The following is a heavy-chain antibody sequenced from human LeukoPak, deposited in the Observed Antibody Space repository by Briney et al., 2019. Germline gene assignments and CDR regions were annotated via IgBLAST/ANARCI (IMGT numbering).Heavy chain of an antibody. Sequence: GASVKVSCKASGYTFTSYDINWVRQATGQGLEWMGWMNPNSGNTGYAQKFQGRVTMTRNTSISTAYMELSSLRSEDTAVYYCARRMARRGNVLLWSGELTHHSYNWFDPWGQGTLVTVSS. J-gene: IGHJ5*02. V-gene: IGHV1-8*01. D-gene: IGHD3-10*01. CDR2: MNPNSGNT. CDR1: GYTFTSYD. CDR3: ARRMARRGNVLLWSGELTHHSYNWFDP.